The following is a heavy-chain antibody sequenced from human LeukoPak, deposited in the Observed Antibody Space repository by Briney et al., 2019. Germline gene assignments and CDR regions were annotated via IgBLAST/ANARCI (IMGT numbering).Heavy chain of an antibody. CDR1: GDSISSSSYY. V-gene: IGHV4-39*07. CDR3: ARDPSVAAAGNNWFDP. CDR2: IYYSGST. D-gene: IGHD6-13*01. J-gene: IGHJ5*02. Sequence: SETLSLTCIVSGDSISSSSYYWGWIRQPPGKGLEWTGSIYYSGSTYNNPSIKSRVLKSRVTISVDASKNQFSLELNSVTAADTAVYYCARDPSVAAAGNNWFDPWGQGTLVTVSS.